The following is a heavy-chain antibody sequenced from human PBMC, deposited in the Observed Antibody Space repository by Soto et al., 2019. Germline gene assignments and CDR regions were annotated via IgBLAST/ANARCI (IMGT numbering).Heavy chain of an antibody. CDR2: ISTTSSSI. CDR1: GFTFSSYS. CDR3: ARKGVAFDY. D-gene: IGHD3-3*01. Sequence: GGSLRLSCAASGFTFSSYSMNWVRQAPGKGLEWISYISTTSSSIYYADSAKGRFTISSDNAKNSLFLQMNSLRDEDTAVYYCARKGVAFDYWGQGALVTVSS. J-gene: IGHJ4*02. V-gene: IGHV3-48*02.